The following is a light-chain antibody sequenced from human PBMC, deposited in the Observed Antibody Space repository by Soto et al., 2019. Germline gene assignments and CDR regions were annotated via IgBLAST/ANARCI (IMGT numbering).Light chain of an antibody. CDR3: RSYRNSETLV. CDR1: SSDVGAYNY. Sequence: QSALTQPASVSGSPGQSITLSCTGTSSDVGAYNYVSWYQQHPGKAPKLMIYDVSNRPSGVSNRFSGSKSGNTASLTISGLQGEDEADYYCRSYRNSETLVFGTGNKVTVL. J-gene: IGLJ1*01. CDR2: DVS. V-gene: IGLV2-14*01.